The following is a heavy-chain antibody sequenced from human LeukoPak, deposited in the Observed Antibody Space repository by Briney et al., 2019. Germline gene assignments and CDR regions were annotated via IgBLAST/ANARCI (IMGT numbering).Heavy chain of an antibody. CDR1: GFTFDDYG. CDR3: AKDLSVVVINDAFDI. CDR2: ISGSGGST. J-gene: IGHJ3*02. V-gene: IGHV3-23*01. Sequence: GGSLRLSCAASGFTFDDYGMSWVRQAPGKGLEWVSAISGSGGSTYYADSVKGRFTISRDNSKNTLYLQMNSLRAEDTAVYYCAKDLSVVVINDAFDIWGQGTMVTVSS. D-gene: IGHD3-22*01.